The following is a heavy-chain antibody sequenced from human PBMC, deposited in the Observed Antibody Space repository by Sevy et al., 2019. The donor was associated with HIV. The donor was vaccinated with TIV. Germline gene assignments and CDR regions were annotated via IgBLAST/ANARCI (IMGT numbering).Heavy chain of an antibody. D-gene: IGHD3-10*02. CDR3: ARDGGYSVNFLPNGY. CDR1: GFTFCSHA. V-gene: IGHV3-30-3*01. CDR2: ISYDGSSK. J-gene: IGHJ4*02. Sequence: GGSLRLSCPASGFTFCSHAMHWVRQAPGKGLEWMAAISYDGSSKYYADSVKGRFTISRDDSKNTLYLQMSSLRAGDTAVYYCARDGGYSVNFLPNGYWGQGTLVTVSS.